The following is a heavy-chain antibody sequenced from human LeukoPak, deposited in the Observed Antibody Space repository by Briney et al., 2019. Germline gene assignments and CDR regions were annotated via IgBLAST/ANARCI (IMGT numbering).Heavy chain of an antibody. J-gene: IGHJ4*02. CDR2: ISAYNGNT. D-gene: IGHD2-2*01. CDR3: AREGYCSSTSCYATYYFDY. CDR1: GYTFTSYG. V-gene: IGHV1-18*04. Sequence: ASVKVSCKASGYTFTSYGIGWVRQAPGQGLEWMGWISAYNGNTNYAQKLQGRVTMTTDTSTSTAYKELRSLRSDDTAVYYCAREGYCSSTSCYATYYFDYWGQGTLVTVSS.